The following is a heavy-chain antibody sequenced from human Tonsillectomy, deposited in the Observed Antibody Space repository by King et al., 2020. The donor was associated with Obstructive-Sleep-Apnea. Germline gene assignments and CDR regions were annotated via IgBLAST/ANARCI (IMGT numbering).Heavy chain of an antibody. CDR1: GGSFSAYY. Sequence: VQLQQWGAGLLQPSEPLSLPCAVYGGSFSAYYWSWIRQPPGRGLEWIGEINHSGSANYNPSLKTRVTMSVDTSKNHYSLKLSSVTAADTAVYYCASTSANDFPDWGQGTLVTVSS. D-gene: IGHD3-3*01. CDR3: ASTSANDFPD. J-gene: IGHJ4*02. CDR2: INHSGSA. V-gene: IGHV4-34*01.